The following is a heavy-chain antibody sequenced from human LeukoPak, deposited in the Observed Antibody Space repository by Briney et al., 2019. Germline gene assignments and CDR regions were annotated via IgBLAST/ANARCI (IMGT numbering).Heavy chain of an antibody. V-gene: IGHV4-34*01. Sequence: PSETLSLTCAVYGGSFSGYYWSWIRQPPGKGLEWIGEINHSGSINYNPSLKSRVTISVDTSKNQFSLKLSSVTAADTAVYYCACPSRDGYNCLDYWGQGTLVTVSS. CDR2: INHSGSI. J-gene: IGHJ4*02. CDR3: ACPSRDGYNCLDY. D-gene: IGHD5-24*01. CDR1: GGSFSGYY.